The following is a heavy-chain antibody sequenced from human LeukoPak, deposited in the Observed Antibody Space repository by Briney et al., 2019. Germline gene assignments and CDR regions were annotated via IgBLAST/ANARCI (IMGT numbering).Heavy chain of an antibody. D-gene: IGHD5-12*01. V-gene: IGHV4-31*03. J-gene: IGHJ4*02. CDR3: ARVDRYSPQLAFTLEY. CDR1: GGSISSGGSY. CDR2: IYYSGST. Sequence: SETLSLTCTVSGGSISSGGSYWRWIRQHPGKGLVWIGYIYYSGSTYYNPSLKSRVTISVDTSKNQFSLKLSSVTAADRAVYYCARVDRYSPQLAFTLEYWGQGTLVTVSS.